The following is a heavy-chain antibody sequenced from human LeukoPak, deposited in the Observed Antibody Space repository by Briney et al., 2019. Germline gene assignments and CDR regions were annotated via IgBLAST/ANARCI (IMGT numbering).Heavy chain of an antibody. D-gene: IGHD2-15*01. Sequence: SQTLSLTCALSGDSVSSNSAAWNWIRQSPSRGLEWLGRTYYRSKWYNDYAVSVKSRITINPDTSKNQFSLQLNSVTTESTTVYYCARDKVAGKYYYYGMDVWGQGTTVTVSS. CDR3: ARDKVAGKYYYYGMDV. CDR1: GDSVSSNSAA. V-gene: IGHV6-1*01. J-gene: IGHJ6*02. CDR2: TYYRSKWYN.